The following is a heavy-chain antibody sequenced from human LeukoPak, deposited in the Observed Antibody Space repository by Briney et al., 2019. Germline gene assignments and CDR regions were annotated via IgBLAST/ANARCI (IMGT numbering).Heavy chain of an antibody. V-gene: IGHV7-4-1*02. CDR3: ARTPARVGPTPRFDY. CDR1: GYTFPSYA. J-gene: IGHJ4*02. D-gene: IGHD1-26*01. Sequence: ASVKVSCKASGYTFPSYAMNWVRQAPGQGLEWMGWINTNTGNPTYAQGFTGHFVFSLDTSVSTAYPQISSLKAEDTAVYYCARTPARVGPTPRFDYWGKGTLVTVSS. CDR2: INTNTGNP.